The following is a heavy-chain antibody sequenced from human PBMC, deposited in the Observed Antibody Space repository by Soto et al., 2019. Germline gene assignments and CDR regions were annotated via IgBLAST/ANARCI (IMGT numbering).Heavy chain of an antibody. V-gene: IGHV4-59*01. D-gene: IGHD4-17*01. CDR3: ARAPYGEYPFDY. J-gene: IGHJ4*02. CDR2: IYYSGST. Sequence: SETLSLTCTVSGGSISSYYWSWIRQPPGKGLEWIGYIYYSGSTNYNPSLKSRVTISVDTSKNQFSLKLSSVTAADTAVYYCARAPYGEYPFDYRGQGTLVTVSS. CDR1: GGSISSYY.